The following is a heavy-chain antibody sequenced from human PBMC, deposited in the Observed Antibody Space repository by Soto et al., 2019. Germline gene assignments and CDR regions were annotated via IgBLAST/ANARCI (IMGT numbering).Heavy chain of an antibody. CDR1: GFTFSDYY. CDR2: ISSSGSTI. J-gene: IGHJ6*02. Sequence: GGSLRLSCAASGFTFSDYYMSWIRQAPGKGLEWVSYISSSGSTIYYADFVKGRFTISRDNAKNSLYLQMNSLRAEDTAVYYCARDSSSSIHYYYYYYGMDVWGQGTTVTVSS. V-gene: IGHV3-11*01. D-gene: IGHD6-6*01. CDR3: ARDSSSSIHYYYYYYGMDV.